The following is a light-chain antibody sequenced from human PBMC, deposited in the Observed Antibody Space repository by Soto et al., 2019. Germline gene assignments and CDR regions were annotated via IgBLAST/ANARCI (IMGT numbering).Light chain of an antibody. CDR2: IAS. V-gene: IGKV1-9*01. J-gene: IGKJ4*01. CDR1: QGISSY. CDR3: QQLNSYPLT. Sequence: IQLTQSPSSLSASVGDRVTITCRASQGISSYLAWCQQKPGKAPKLLIDIASTLQSGVPSRFSGSGSGTDFTLTISSLQPEDFATYYCQQLNSYPLTFGGGTKVDIK.